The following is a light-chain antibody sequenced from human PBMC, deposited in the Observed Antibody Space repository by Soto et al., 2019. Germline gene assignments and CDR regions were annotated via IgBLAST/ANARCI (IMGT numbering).Light chain of an antibody. CDR2: EVS. Sequence: LTKPHSASGSFGQSVTISCTGTSSDVGGYNYVSWYQQHPGKAPKLMIYEVSERPSGVPDRFSGSKSGNTASLTVSGLQADDEADYYCSSYSGTNYHYVFGIGTKVTVL. V-gene: IGLV2-8*01. CDR1: SSDVGGYNY. J-gene: IGLJ1*01. CDR3: SSYSGTNYHYV.